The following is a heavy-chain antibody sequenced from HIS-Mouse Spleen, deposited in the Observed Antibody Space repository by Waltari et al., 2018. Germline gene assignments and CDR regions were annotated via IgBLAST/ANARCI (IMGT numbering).Heavy chain of an antibody. CDR1: GYSISSGYY. D-gene: IGHD6-6*01. CDR3: ARDNGIAARIGWFDP. V-gene: IGHV4-38-2*02. Sequence: QVQLQESGPGLVKPSETLSLTCTVSGYSISSGYYWGWIRQPPGKGLEWIGSIYHSGRTYYNPSLKSRVTISVDTSKNQFSLKLSSVTAADTAVYYCARDNGIAARIGWFDPWGQGTLVTVSS. J-gene: IGHJ5*02. CDR2: IYHSGRT.